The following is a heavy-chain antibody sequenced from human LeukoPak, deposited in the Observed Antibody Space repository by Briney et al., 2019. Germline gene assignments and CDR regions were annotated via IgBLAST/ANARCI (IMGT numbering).Heavy chain of an antibody. CDR2: ISGSGDNT. J-gene: IGHJ4*02. CDR1: GFTFSSQS. D-gene: IGHD4-17*01. Sequence: PGGSLRLSCAASGFTFSSQSMTWVRQAPGKGLEWVSGISGSGDNTYYGDSVKGRFTISRDNSKNTLYLQMNSLRAEDTAVYYCAKLTVGARTTVTTGSFDYWGQGTLVTVSS. V-gene: IGHV3-23*01. CDR3: AKLTVGARTTVTTGSFDY.